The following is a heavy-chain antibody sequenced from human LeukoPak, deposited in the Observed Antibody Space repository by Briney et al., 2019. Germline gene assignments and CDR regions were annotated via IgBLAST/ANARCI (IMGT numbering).Heavy chain of an antibody. CDR2: ISGSGGST. D-gene: IGHD2-21*01. CDR3: AKAPVTTCRGAYCYPFDY. Sequence: GGTLRLSCAASGFTFSSYGMSWVRHAPRKGLEWVSAISGSGGSTYYADSVKGRFTISRDNSKNTLYLQMNRLRPEDAAVYYCAKAPVTTCRGAYCYPFDYWGQGTLVTVSS. V-gene: IGHV3-23*01. J-gene: IGHJ4*02. CDR1: GFTFSSYG.